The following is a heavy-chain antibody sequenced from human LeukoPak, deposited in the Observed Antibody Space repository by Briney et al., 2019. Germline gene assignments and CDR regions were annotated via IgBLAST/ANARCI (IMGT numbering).Heavy chain of an antibody. CDR1: GGSISSSSYY. CDR2: IYHSGST. D-gene: IGHD1-26*01. CDR3: AREEAWELKIFDY. J-gene: IGHJ4*02. Sequence: SETLSLTCTVSGGSISSSSYYWGWIRQPPGKGLEWVGSIYHSGSTYYNPSLKSRVTISVDTSKNQFSLKLSSVTAADTAVYYCAREEAWELKIFDYWGQGTLVTVSS. V-gene: IGHV4-39*07.